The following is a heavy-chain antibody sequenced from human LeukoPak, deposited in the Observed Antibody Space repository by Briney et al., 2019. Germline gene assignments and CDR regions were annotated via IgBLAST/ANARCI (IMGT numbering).Heavy chain of an antibody. J-gene: IGHJ5*02. D-gene: IGHD3-22*01. CDR1: GGSISSDNYY. CDR2: IYYSGST. V-gene: IGHV4-61*01. CDR3: ARAGDSSGYYSEANWFDP. Sequence: SETLSLTCTVSGGSISSDNYYWSWIRQPPGKGLEWIGYIYYSGSTNYNPSLKSRVTISVDTSKNQFSLKLSSVTAADTAVCYCARAGDSSGYYSEANWFDPWGQGTLVTVSS.